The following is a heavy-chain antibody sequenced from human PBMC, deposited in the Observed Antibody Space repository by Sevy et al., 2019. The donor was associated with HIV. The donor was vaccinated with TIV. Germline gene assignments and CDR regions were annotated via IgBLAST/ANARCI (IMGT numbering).Heavy chain of an antibody. CDR1: GFTFSSYA. V-gene: IGHV3-23*01. CDR3: AKPYVVVTAIEAFDI. D-gene: IGHD2-21*02. CDR2: ISGSGGST. Sequence: GGSLRLSCAASGFTFSSYAMNWVRQAPGKGLEWVSAISGSGGSTYYADSVKGRFTISRDNSKNTLYLQMNSLRAEDTAVYYCAKPYVVVTAIEAFDIWGQGTMVTVSS. J-gene: IGHJ3*02.